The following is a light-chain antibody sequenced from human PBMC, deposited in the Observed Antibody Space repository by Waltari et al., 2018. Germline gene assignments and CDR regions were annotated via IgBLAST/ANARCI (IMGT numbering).Light chain of an antibody. CDR3: MQGLQSHVT. V-gene: IGKV2-28*01. CDR1: QSLLISAGYSS. J-gene: IGKJ2*01. CDR2: DTS. Sequence: IVLTQSPLSLPVTPGEPASISCRSSQSLLISAGYSSLDWYFHKPAPPPQLLIYDTSVRPSGVPARFTGSGSGTDFILKIRRVEDEDVGVYYCMQGLQSHVTFGQGTTLEIK.